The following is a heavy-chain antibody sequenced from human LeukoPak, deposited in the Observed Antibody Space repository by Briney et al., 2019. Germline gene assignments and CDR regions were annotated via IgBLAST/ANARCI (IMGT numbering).Heavy chain of an antibody. CDR1: GFTLTNYD. Sequence: ASVKVSCKASGFTLTNYDINWVRQAPGQGLEWMGWMNPINGNTGYARKFQGRVTMTRDTSISTAYMELRSLTSEDTAIYYCVRDGEGVAISVNFWFDPWGQGTLVTVSS. V-gene: IGHV1-8*01. CDR2: MNPINGNT. D-gene: IGHD3-10*01. CDR3: VRDGEGVAISVNFWFDP. J-gene: IGHJ5*02.